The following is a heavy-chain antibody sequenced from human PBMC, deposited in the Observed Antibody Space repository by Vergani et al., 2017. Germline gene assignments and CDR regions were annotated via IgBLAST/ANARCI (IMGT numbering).Heavy chain of an antibody. J-gene: IGHJ6*03. CDR3: ASEGTHADILTGYWYYMDV. D-gene: IGHD3-9*01. Sequence: QVQLVQSGAEVKKPGASVKVSCKASGYTFTGYYMHWVRQAPGQGLEWMGWINPNSGGTNYAQKFQGRVTMTRDTSISTVYMELSRLRSDDTAVYYCASEGTHADILTGYWYYMDVWGKGTTVTVSS. V-gene: IGHV1-2*02. CDR2: INPNSGGT. CDR1: GYTFTGYY.